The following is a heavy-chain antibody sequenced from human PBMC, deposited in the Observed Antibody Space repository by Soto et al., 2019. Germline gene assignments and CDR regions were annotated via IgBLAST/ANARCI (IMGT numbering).Heavy chain of an antibody. CDR2: ISGSGDTI. CDR1: GFTFSDSY. D-gene: IGHD3-10*01. Sequence: QVQLVESGGGLVKPGGSLRLSCAASGFTFSDSYMTWIRQAPGKGLEWISYISGSGDTIYYADSVKGRFTVSRDNAKNSRYLQMNSLSAEDTAVYYCASDPYYYASEYWGQGTLVTVSS. V-gene: IGHV3-11*01. J-gene: IGHJ4*02. CDR3: ASDPYYYASEY.